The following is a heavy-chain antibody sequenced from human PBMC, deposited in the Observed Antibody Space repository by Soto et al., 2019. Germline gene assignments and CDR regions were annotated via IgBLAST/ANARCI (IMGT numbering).Heavy chain of an antibody. CDR3: AKDLYDFWSGYPPYNWFDP. J-gene: IGHJ5*02. D-gene: IGHD3-3*01. CDR1: GFTFSSYG. CDR2: ISYDGSNK. Sequence: PGGSLRLSCAASGFTFSSYGMHWVRQAPGKGLEWVAVISYDGSNKYYADSVKGRFTISRDNSKNTLYLQMNSLRAEDTAVYYCAKDLYDFWSGYPPYNWFDPWGQGTLVTVS. V-gene: IGHV3-30*18.